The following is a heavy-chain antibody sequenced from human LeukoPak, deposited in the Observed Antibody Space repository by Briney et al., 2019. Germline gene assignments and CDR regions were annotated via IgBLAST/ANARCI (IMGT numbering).Heavy chain of an antibody. Sequence: GESLRLSCAASGFTFSSYSMNWVRQAPGKGLEWVSYISSASNTIYYADSVKGRFTISRDNAKNSLYLQMNSLRAEDTAMYYCARDGWFGDYDWFDPWGQGTLVTVSS. CDR2: ISSASNTI. CDR1: GFTFSSYS. D-gene: IGHD3-10*01. CDR3: ARDGWFGDYDWFDP. V-gene: IGHV3-48*01. J-gene: IGHJ5*02.